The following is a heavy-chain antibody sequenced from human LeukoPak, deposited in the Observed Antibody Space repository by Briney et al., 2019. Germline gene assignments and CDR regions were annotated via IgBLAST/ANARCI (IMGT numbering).Heavy chain of an antibody. CDR1: GFIFSRYA. Sequence: GGSLRLSCAASGFIFSRYAMGWVRQAPGKGLEWVSDINDNGGGTFYADSVKGRFTVSRDNSKNTLYMQMNSLRGGDTAVYYCAKKLGSSPGDFFDYWGQGTLVTVSS. D-gene: IGHD6-6*01. J-gene: IGHJ4*02. V-gene: IGHV3-23*01. CDR2: INDNGGGT. CDR3: AKKLGSSPGDFFDY.